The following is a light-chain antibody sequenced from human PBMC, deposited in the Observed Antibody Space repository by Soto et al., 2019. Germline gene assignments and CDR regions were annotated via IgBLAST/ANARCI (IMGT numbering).Light chain of an antibody. V-gene: IGKV3-20*01. CDR3: QHYRTS. CDR1: QSVSSSY. Sequence: EIVWTQSPGTLSLSPGERATLSCRASQSVSSSYLAWYQQKPGQAPRQLIYGASSRATGIPDRFSGSGYGTDFTLTITRLEPEDFAVYYCQHYRTSFGGGTRVENK. J-gene: IGKJ4*01. CDR2: GAS.